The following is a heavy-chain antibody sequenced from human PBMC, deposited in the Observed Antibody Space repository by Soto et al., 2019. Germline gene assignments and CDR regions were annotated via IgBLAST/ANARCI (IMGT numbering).Heavy chain of an antibody. CDR3: ARGTFPGATVLGY. CDR2: TYYSGET. Sequence: LSLTCTVSGASIIRGAFYWSWVRQHPGKGLEWIGNTYYSGETHYNPPLKSRLTISVDASKNQLSLKLTSVTAADTAVYYCARGTFPGATVLGYWGPGTLVTVSS. J-gene: IGHJ4*02. CDR1: GASIIRGAFY. D-gene: IGHD1-7*01. V-gene: IGHV4-31*03.